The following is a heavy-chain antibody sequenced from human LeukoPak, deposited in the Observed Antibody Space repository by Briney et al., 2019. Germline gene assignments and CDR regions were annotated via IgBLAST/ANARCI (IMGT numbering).Heavy chain of an antibody. CDR3: ARDPDYGDPY. CDR1: GFSFSDSY. D-gene: IGHD4/OR15-4a*01. Sequence: PGGSLRLSCSASGFSFSDSYMSWFRLSPEKGLEWIAYITSSGTTTEYADSVKGRFTISRVSAKNSLYLQMNSLRSEDTAVYYCARDPDYGDPYWGQGTLVTVSS. V-gene: IGHV3-11*01. J-gene: IGHJ4*02. CDR2: ITSSGTTT.